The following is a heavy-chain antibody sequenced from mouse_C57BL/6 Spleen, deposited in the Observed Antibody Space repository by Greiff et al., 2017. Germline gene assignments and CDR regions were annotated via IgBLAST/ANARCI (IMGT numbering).Heavy chain of an antibody. D-gene: IGHD2-3*01. CDR1: GYTFTDYN. CDR2: INPNNGGT. V-gene: IGHV1-18*01. Sequence: VQLQQSGPELVKPGASVKIPCKASGYTFTDYNMDWVKQSHGKSLEWIGDINPNNGGTNYNQKFKGKATMTVDKSSSTAYMELRSLTSEDTAVYYCARDYDGYPSFAYWGQGTLVTVSA. CDR3: ARDYDGYPSFAY. J-gene: IGHJ3*01.